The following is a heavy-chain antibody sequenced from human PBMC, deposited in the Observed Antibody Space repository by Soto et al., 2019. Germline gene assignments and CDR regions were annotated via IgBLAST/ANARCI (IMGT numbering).Heavy chain of an antibody. CDR3: ARSRYWSSTSCFTLGDYFDS. D-gene: IGHD2-2*01. V-gene: IGHV4-30-4*01. Sequence: QVQLQESGPRLVKPSQTLSLTCTVSGDSISSGDYYWSWIRQPPGKGLEWIGHIYYSGTTYYNPALKSRVTISVDTCKHQFSLKLSSVTAADTAVYRCARSRYWSSTSCFTLGDYFDSWGQGTLVTVSS. CDR2: IYYSGTT. CDR1: GDSISSGDYY. J-gene: IGHJ4*02.